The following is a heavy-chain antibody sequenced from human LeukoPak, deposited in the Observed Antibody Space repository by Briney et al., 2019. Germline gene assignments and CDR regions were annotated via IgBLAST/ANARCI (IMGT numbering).Heavy chain of an antibody. CDR1: GFTFSSYA. CDR3: ARSGGPSGSLGAFDY. V-gene: IGHV3-30*04. CDR2: ISYDGSNK. D-gene: IGHD1-26*01. J-gene: IGHJ4*02. Sequence: GGSLRLSCAASGFTFSSYAMHWVRQAPGKGLEWVAVISYDGSNKYYADSVKGRFTISRDNSKNTLYLQMNSLRAEDTAVYYCARSGGPSGSLGAFDYWGQGTLVTVSS.